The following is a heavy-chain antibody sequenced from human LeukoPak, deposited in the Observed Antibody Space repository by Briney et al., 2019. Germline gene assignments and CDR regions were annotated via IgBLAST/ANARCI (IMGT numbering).Heavy chain of an antibody. J-gene: IGHJ6*02. CDR2: ISSSSSYI. Sequence: GGSLRLSCAASGFTFSSYSMNWVRQAPGKGLEWVSSISSSSSYIYYADSVKGRFTISRDNAKNSLYLQMNSLRAEDTAVYYCAREGLEYSSSSDVYYYGMDVWGQGTTVTVSS. CDR1: GFTFSSYS. D-gene: IGHD6-6*01. CDR3: AREGLEYSSSSDVYYYGMDV. V-gene: IGHV3-21*01.